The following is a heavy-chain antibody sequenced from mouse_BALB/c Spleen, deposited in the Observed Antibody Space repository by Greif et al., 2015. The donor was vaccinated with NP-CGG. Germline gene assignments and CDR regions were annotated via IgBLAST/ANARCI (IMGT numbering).Heavy chain of an antibody. V-gene: IGHV1-87*01. D-gene: IGHD2-2*01. CDR3: AREGGLRRGAMDY. Sequence: QVQLQQSGAELARPGASVKLSCKASGYTFTSYWMQWVKQRPGQGLEWIGAIYPGDGDTRYTQKFKGKATLTADKSSSTAYMQLSSLASEDSAVYYCAREGGLRRGAMDYWGQGTSVTVSS. J-gene: IGHJ4*01. CDR1: GYTFTSYW. CDR2: IYPGDGDT.